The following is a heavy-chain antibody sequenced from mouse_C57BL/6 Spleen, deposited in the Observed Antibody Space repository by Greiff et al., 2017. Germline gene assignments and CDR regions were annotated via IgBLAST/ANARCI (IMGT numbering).Heavy chain of an antibody. CDR1: GFTFSDYY. D-gene: IGHD2-1*01. CDR2: ISNGGGST. J-gene: IGHJ4*01. Sequence: EVQRVESGGGLVQPGGSLKLSCAASGFTFSDYYMYWVRQTPETRLEWVAYISNGGGSTYYPDTVKGRFTISRDNAKNTLYLQMSRLKSEDTAMYYCARHGKYYYAAMDYWGQGTSVTVSS. CDR3: ARHGKYYYAAMDY. V-gene: IGHV5-12*01.